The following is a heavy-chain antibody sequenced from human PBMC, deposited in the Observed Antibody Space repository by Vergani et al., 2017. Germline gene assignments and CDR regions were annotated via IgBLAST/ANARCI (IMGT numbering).Heavy chain of an antibody. CDR3: AREQWLVQGGWFDP. CDR1: GYTFTGYY. CDR2: INPNSGGT. Sequence: QVQLVQSGAEVKKPGASVKVSCKASGYTFTGYYMHWVRQAPGQGREWMGWINPNSGGTNYAEKFQGRVTMTRDTSISTAYMELSSLRSDDTAVYYCAREQWLVQGGWFDPWGQGTLVTVSS. J-gene: IGHJ5*02. D-gene: IGHD6-19*01. V-gene: IGHV1-2*02.